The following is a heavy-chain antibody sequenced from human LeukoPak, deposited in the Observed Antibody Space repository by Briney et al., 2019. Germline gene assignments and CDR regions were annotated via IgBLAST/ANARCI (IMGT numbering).Heavy chain of an antibody. CDR1: GFRFSTYT. CDR2: ISRDSSTI. Sequence: GGSLRLSCAASGFRFSTYTMNWVRQAPGRGLEWISYISRDSSTIHYADSVKGRLIISRDNDKNALFLQMNNLRTDDMAIYYCARVEVVYMDVWGKGTTVTVSS. D-gene: IGHD2-15*01. J-gene: IGHJ6*03. CDR3: ARVEVVYMDV. V-gene: IGHV3-48*01.